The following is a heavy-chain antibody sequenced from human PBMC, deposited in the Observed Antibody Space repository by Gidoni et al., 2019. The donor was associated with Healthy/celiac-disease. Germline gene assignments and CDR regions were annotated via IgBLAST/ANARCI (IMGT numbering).Heavy chain of an antibody. Sequence: QVQLQESGPGLVKPSQTLSLTCTVSGGSIRSGSYYWSWIRQPAGKGLEWIGRIYTSGSTNYNPSLKSRVTISVDTSKNQFSLKLSSVTAADTAVYYCARDLSYCTNGVCYSLIFDYWGQGTLVTVSS. V-gene: IGHV4-61*02. CDR3: ARDLSYCTNGVCYSLIFDY. CDR2: IYTSGST. D-gene: IGHD2-8*01. J-gene: IGHJ4*02. CDR1: GGSIRSGSYY.